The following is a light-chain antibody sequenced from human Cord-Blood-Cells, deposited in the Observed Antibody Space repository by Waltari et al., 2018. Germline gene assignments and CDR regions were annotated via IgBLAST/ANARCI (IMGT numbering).Light chain of an antibody. CDR1: SSTIGAGSD. Sequence: QSVLTQPPSVSGAPGQRVTISCTGSSSTIGAGSDLPWYQQLPGPAPKLLIYGNSNRPSGVPDRFSGSKSGTSASLAITGLQAEDEADYYCQSYDSSLSGSVFGGGTKLTVL. V-gene: IGLV1-40*01. J-gene: IGLJ3*02. CDR2: GNS. CDR3: QSYDSSLSGSV.